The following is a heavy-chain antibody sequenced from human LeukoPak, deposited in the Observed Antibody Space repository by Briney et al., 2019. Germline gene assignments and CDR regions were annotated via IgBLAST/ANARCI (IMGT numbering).Heavy chain of an antibody. Sequence: SVKVSCKASGGTFSSYAISWVRQAPGQGLEWMGGIIPIFGTANYAQKFQGRATITTDESTGTAYMGLSSLRSEDTAVYYCARSRASSSWFHGYWGQGTLVTVSS. CDR1: GGTFSSYA. CDR3: ARSRASSSWFHGY. V-gene: IGHV1-69*05. CDR2: IIPIFGTA. J-gene: IGHJ4*02. D-gene: IGHD6-13*01.